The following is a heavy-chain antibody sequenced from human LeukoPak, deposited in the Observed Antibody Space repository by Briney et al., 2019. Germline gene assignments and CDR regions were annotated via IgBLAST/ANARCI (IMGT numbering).Heavy chain of an antibody. CDR2: IYPGDSDT. D-gene: IGHD2-21*01. J-gene: IGHJ6*03. V-gene: IGHV5-51*01. Sequence: WVRQPPGKGLEWMGIIYPGDSDTRYSPSFQGQVTISADKSISTAYLQWSSLKASDTAMYYCARAYCGGDCYSGYYYMDVWGKGTTVTVSS. CDR3: ARAYCGGDCYSGYYYMDV.